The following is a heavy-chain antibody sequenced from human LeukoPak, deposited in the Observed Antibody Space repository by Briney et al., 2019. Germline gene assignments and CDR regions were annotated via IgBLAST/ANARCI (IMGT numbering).Heavy chain of an antibody. V-gene: IGHV3-48*01. CDR1: GFTFSSYS. CDR3: ARAPSGYYHNWFDP. CDR2: ISSSSSTI. J-gene: IGHJ5*02. D-gene: IGHD3-22*01. Sequence: GGSLRLSCAASGFTFSSYSMNWVRQAPGKGLEWVSYISSSSSTIYYADSVKGRFTISRDNSKNTLYLQMNSLRAEDTAVYYCARAPSGYYHNWFDPWGQGTLVTVSS.